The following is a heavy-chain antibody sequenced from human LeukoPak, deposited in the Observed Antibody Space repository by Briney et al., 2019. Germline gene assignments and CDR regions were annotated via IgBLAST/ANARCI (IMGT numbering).Heavy chain of an antibody. CDR1: GGSISSYY. V-gene: IGHV4-59*01. CDR3: ARDTYYYGSSGQRGFDY. J-gene: IGHJ4*02. CDR2: IYYSGST. D-gene: IGHD3-22*01. Sequence: NPSETLSLTCTVSGGSISSYYWSWIRQPPGKGLEWIGYIYYSGSTNYNPSLKSRVTISVDTSKNQFSLKLSSVTAADTAVYYCARDTYYYGSSGQRGFDYWGQGTLVTVSS.